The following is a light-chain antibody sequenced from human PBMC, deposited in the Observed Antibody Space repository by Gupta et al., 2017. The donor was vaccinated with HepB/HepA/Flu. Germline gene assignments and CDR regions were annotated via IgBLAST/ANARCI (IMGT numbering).Light chain of an antibody. CDR2: GNS. J-gene: IGLJ1*01. CDR1: SSNIGAGYD. V-gene: IGLV1-40*01. Sequence: QSVLTRPPSVSGAPGPRVTISCTGSSSNIGAGYDVHWYQQLPGTAPKLLIYGNSNRPSGVPDRFSGSKSGTSASLALTGLQAEDEADYYCQSYDSSLRGVFGTGTKVTGL. CDR3: QSYDSSLRGV.